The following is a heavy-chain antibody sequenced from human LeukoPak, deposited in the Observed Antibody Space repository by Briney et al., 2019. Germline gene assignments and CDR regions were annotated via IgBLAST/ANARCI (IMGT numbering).Heavy chain of an antibody. V-gene: IGHV4-59*01. CDR2: IYYSGST. D-gene: IGHD6-19*01. Sequence: SETLSLTCTVSGVSISSYYWSWIRQPPGKGLEWIGYIYYSGSTNYNPSLKSRVTISVDTSKNQFSLKLSSVTAADTAVYYCARDLGSSGWYGDWFDPWGQGTLVTVSS. CDR3: ARDLGSSGWYGDWFDP. CDR1: GVSISSYY. J-gene: IGHJ5*02.